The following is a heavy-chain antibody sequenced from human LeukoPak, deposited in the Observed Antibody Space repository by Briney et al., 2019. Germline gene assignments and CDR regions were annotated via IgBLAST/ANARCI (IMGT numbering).Heavy chain of an antibody. V-gene: IGHV3-30-3*01. CDR1: GFTFSSYA. CDR2: ISYDGSNK. Sequence: PGGSLRLSCAAYGFTFSSYAMHWVRQAPGRGLEWVAVISYDGSNKYYADSVKGRFTISRDNSKNTLYLQMNSLRAEDTAVYYCARDELLPPGWFDPWGQGTLVTVSS. CDR3: ARDELLPPGWFDP. J-gene: IGHJ5*02. D-gene: IGHD3-10*01.